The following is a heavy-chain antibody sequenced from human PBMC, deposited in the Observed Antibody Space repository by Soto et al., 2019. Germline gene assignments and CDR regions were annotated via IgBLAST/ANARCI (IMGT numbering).Heavy chain of an antibody. CDR2: VYYSGST. V-gene: IGHV4-31*03. J-gene: IGHJ4*02. CDR1: GGSIHRGGYY. Sequence: SETLSLTCTVSGGSIHRGGYYWTWIRQHPGKGLEWIGSVYYSGSTNYNPSLKSRVTISVDTSKNQFSLKLSSVSAADTAVYYCARGAGGNFYFDYWGQGTLVTVSS. D-gene: IGHD2-21*02. CDR3: ARGAGGNFYFDY.